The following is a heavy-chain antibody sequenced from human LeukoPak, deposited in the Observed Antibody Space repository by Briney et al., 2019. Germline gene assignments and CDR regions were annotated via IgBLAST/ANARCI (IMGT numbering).Heavy chain of an antibody. D-gene: IGHD2-21*01. J-gene: IGHJ6*02. CDR3: ARIAPEYYYYYGMDV. CDR1: GGSISSGSYY. CDR2: IYTSGST. V-gene: IGHV4-61*02. Sequence: SQTLSLTCTVSGGSISSGSYYWSWIRQPAGKGLEYIGRIYTSGSTNYNPSLKSRVTISVDTSKNQFSLKLSSVTAADTAVYYCARIAPEYYYYYGMDVWGQGTTVTVSS.